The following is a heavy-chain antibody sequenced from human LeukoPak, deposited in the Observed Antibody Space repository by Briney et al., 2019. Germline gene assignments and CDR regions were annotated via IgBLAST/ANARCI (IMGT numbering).Heavy chain of an antibody. CDR2: ISSSSSYI. CDR1: GFTFSSYS. V-gene: IGHV3-21*01. CDR3: ARDSYCTNGVCYTPYDY. Sequence: GGTLRLSCAASGFTFSSYSMNWVRQAPGKGLEWVSSISSSSSYIYYADSVKGRFTISRDNAKNSLYLQMNSLRAEDTAVYYCARDSYCTNGVCYTPYDYWGQGTLVTVSS. D-gene: IGHD2-8*01. J-gene: IGHJ4*02.